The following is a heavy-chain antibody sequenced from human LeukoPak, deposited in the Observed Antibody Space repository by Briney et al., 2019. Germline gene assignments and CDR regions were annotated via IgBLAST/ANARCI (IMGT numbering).Heavy chain of an antibody. J-gene: IGHJ6*02. Sequence: ASVKVSCKASGYTSTNYGTSWVRQAPGQGLEWMGWIGGYNGKTKYVEKLQGRATMTTDTSTSTAYMELRSLRSDDTAVYYCARDRWSGATGDYHYYYGMDVWGQGTTVIVSS. V-gene: IGHV1-18*01. D-gene: IGHD1-26*01. CDR2: IGGYNGKT. CDR3: ARDRWSGATGDYHYYYGMDV. CDR1: GYTSTNYG.